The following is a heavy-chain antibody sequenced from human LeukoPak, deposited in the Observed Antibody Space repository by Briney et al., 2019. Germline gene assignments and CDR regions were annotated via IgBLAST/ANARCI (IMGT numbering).Heavy chain of an antibody. CDR1: GGSINSSNW. CDR2: IYHGGNT. D-gene: IGHD2/OR15-2a*01. Sequence: KASETLSLTCAVSGGSINSSNWWNWVRQPPGKGLEWIGEIYHGGNTNYNPSLKSRVTISVDKSKNRFSLTVSSVTAADTAVYYCARDRDYSTSPFDYWGQGTLVTVSS. V-gene: IGHV4-4*02. CDR3: ARDRDYSTSPFDY. J-gene: IGHJ4*02.